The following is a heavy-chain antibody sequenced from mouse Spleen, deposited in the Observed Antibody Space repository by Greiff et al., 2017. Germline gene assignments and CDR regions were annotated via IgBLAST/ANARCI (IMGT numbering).Heavy chain of an antibody. CDR1: GFSLTSYG. Sequence: VKVVESGPGLVQPSQSLSITCTVSGFSLTSYGVHWVRQSPGKGLEWLGVIWSGGSTDYNAAFISRLSISKDNSKSQVFFKMNSLQADDTAIYYCARKGGLRDGGYAMDYWGQGTSVTVSS. D-gene: IGHD2-4*01. V-gene: IGHV2-2*01. CDR3: ARKGGLRDGGYAMDY. J-gene: IGHJ4*01. CDR2: IWSGGST.